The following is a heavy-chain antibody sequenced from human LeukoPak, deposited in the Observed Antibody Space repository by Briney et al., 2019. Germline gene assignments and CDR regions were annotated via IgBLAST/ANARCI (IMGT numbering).Heavy chain of an antibody. J-gene: IGHJ4*02. CDR3: ARWMRGYSYGYYFDY. CDR1: GGSFSGYY. Sequence: SETLSLTCAVYGGSFSGYYWSWIRQPPGKGLEWIGEINHSGSTNYNPSLKSRVTISVDTSKNQFSLKLSSVTAADTAVYYCARWMRGYSYGYYFDYWGQGTLVTVSS. V-gene: IGHV4-34*01. CDR2: INHSGST. D-gene: IGHD5-18*01.